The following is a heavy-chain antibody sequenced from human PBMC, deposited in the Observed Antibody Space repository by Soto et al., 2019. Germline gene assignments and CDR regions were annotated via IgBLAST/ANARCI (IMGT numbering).Heavy chain of an antibody. Sequence: ESGGGLVQPGGSLRLSCAASGFSFTTYAMGWVRQAPGKGLEWVSAVSGSGSTTYYADSVKGRFIISRNNAKTTAYLYMNSLRAEDTAVYYCARDPRYYDSGGDYDYWGQGTLVTVSS. J-gene: IGHJ4*02. CDR2: VSGSGSTT. CDR1: GFSFTTYA. D-gene: IGHD3-22*01. CDR3: ARDPRYYDSGGDYDY. V-gene: IGHV3-23*01.